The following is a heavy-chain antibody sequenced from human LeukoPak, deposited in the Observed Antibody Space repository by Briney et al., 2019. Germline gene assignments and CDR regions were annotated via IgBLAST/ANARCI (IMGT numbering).Heavy chain of an antibody. CDR3: AKDWVDYYDSSGYYLADDY. CDR1: GFSVNSNY. J-gene: IGHJ4*02. Sequence: GGSLRLSCAASGFSVNSNYMSWVRQAPGKGLEWVLVIYSGGSTYYADSVKGRFTISRHISKNTLYLQMNSLRAEDTAVYYCAKDWVDYYDSSGYYLADDYWGQGTLVTVSS. V-gene: IGHV3-53*04. D-gene: IGHD3-22*01. CDR2: IYSGGST.